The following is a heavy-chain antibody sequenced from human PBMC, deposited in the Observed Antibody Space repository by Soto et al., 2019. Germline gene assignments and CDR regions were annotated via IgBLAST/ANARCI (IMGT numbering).Heavy chain of an antibody. J-gene: IGHJ4*02. CDR3: ARGRYGDY. D-gene: IGHD1-1*01. Sequence: QVHLVQSGAEVKKPGASVKVSCKASGYTFTSYGITWVRQAPGQGLGWMGWISAHNGNTDYAQQLQGRVIVTRDTSTSTAYMELRRLRSDDTAVYYCARGRYGDYWGQGALVTVSS. V-gene: IGHV1-18*01. CDR2: ISAHNGNT. CDR1: GYTFTSYG.